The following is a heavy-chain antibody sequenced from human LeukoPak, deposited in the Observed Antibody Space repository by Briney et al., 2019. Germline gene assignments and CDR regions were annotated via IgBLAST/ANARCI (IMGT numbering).Heavy chain of an antibody. CDR1: GGSISGYY. CDR2: IRYSGST. V-gene: IGHV4-59*01. Sequence: SETLSLTCAVSGGSISGYYWSWIRQPPGKGLEWIGFIRYSGSTTYNPSLQSRVTISVDTSKSQSSLKLSSVIAADTAVYYCVRERVGAITGYYYYYMDVWGKGTTVTVSS. CDR3: VRERVGAITGYYYYYMDV. D-gene: IGHD1-26*01. J-gene: IGHJ6*03.